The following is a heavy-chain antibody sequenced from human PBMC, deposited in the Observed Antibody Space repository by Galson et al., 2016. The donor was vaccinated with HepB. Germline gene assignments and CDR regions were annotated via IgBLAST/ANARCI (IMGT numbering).Heavy chain of an antibody. J-gene: IGHJ3*02. CDR1: GYTFSIYA. D-gene: IGHD3-10*01. CDR3: ARALGYGSGSYYSAFDI. V-gene: IGHV7-4-1*02. Sequence: SVKVSCKASGYTFSIYAMNWVRQAPGQGLEWMGWINTNTGNPTYAQCFTGRVVFSLDTSVSTAYLQISSLKTEDTAVYYCARALGYGSGSYYSAFDIWGQGTMVTVSS. CDR2: INTNTGNP.